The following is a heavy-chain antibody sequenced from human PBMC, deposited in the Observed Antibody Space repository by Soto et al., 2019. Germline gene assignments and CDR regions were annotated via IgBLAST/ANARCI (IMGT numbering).Heavy chain of an antibody. Sequence: GGSLRLSCAASGFTFSTYAMSWVRQAPGEGLEWVSSISESGVDTDYADSVKGRFNISRDNSKNTPYVQMTSLRAEDTALYYCAKETSPNTYYAFDFWGQGTMVTVSS. D-gene: IGHD1-26*01. CDR2: ISESGVDT. CDR1: GFTFSTYA. CDR3: AKETSPNTYYAFDF. V-gene: IGHV3-23*01. J-gene: IGHJ3*01.